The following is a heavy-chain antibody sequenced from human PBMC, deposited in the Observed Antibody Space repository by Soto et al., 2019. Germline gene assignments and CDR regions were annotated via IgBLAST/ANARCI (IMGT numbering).Heavy chain of an antibody. CDR2: IYYSGST. CDR3: ARHQARLGFGY. CDR1: GGSISSSSYY. J-gene: IGHJ4*02. Sequence: SETLSLTCTVSGGSISSSSYYWGWIRQPPGKGLEWIGSIYYSGSTYYNPSLKSRVTISVDTSKNQFSLKLSSVTAADTAVYYCARHQARLGFGYWGQGTLVTVSS. V-gene: IGHV4-39*01. D-gene: IGHD6-19*01.